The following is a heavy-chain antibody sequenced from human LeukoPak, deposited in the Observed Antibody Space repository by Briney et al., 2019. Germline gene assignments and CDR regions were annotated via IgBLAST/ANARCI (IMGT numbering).Heavy chain of an antibody. J-gene: IGHJ6*04. V-gene: IGHV3-48*03. CDR2: ISSSGSTI. Sequence: GGSLRLSCAASGVTFSSYEMNWVRQAPGKGLEWVAYISSSGSTIYYADSVKGGFTISRDNAKNSLYLQMNSLRAEDTAVYYCAELGITMIGDVWGKGTTVTISS. CDR3: AELGITMIGDV. D-gene: IGHD3-10*02. CDR1: GVTFSSYE.